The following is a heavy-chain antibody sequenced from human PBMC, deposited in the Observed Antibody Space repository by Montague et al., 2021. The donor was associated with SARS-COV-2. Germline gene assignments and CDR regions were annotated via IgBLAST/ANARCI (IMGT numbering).Heavy chain of an antibody. CDR2: MYNSENT. D-gene: IGHD3-3*01. CDR3: ARLDRDITIFGVFRGYFDL. CDR1: GGSMSGYN. Sequence: SETLSLPCNVAGGSMSGYNWSWIRQPPGKGLQWIGPMYNSENTSYNPSLKSRVTISVDTSKKQFSLKLSSVTAADTAVYYCARLDRDITIFGVFRGYFDLWGRGTLVTVPS. J-gene: IGHJ2*01. V-gene: IGHV4-59*08.